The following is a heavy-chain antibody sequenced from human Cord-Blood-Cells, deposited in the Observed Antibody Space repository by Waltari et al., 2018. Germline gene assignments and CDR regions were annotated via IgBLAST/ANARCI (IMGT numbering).Heavy chain of an antibody. J-gene: IGHJ5*02. D-gene: IGHD3-3*01. CDR2: INHSGST. CDR3: ARETSEVLRFLEWLLYSGWFDP. CDR1: GGSCSGYY. Sequence: QVQLQQWGAGLLKPSETLSLTCAVYGGSCSGYYWSWIRQPPGKGLEWIGEINHSGSTTCNPSLKSRVTISVDTSKNQFSLKLSSVTAADTAVYYCARETSEVLRFLEWLLYSGWFDPWGQGTLVTVSS. V-gene: IGHV4-34*01.